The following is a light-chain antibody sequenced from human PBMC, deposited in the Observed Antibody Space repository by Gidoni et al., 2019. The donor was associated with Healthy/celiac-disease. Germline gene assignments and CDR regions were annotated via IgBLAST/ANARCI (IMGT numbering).Light chain of an antibody. CDR1: QSLSSW. J-gene: IGKJ2*01. CDR2: KAS. CDR3: QQYNSYWMYT. V-gene: IGKV1-5*03. Sequence: IPLTQSPSPLSASVGARVTIPCRASQSLSSWLAWYQQKTGKAPKLLIYKASSLESGVPSRFSGRGSGTEFTLTISSLQPDDCATYYCQQYNSYWMYTFGEGTKLEIK.